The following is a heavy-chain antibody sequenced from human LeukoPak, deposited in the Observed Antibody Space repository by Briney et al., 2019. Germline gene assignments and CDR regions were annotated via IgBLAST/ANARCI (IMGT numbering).Heavy chain of an antibody. CDR1: GFTFSSYG. D-gene: IGHD3-9*01. Sequence: PGGSLRLSCAASGFTFSSYGMHWVRQAPGKGLERVAVISYDGSNKYYADSVKGRFTIFRDNSKNTLYLQMNSLRAEDTAVYYCAKVELRYFDWSPPDYWGQGTLVTVSS. CDR2: ISYDGSNK. CDR3: AKVELRYFDWSPPDY. V-gene: IGHV3-30*18. J-gene: IGHJ4*02.